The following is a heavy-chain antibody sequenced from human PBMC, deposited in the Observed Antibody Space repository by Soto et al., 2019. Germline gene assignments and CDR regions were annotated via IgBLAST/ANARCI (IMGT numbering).Heavy chain of an antibody. CDR3: ARGWFGPDV. V-gene: IGHV3-74*03. D-gene: IGHD3-10*01. Sequence: EVQLVESGGGLVQPGGSLRPPCAASEFTFSGRPVHWVRQAPGKGLVGVSGIDKVGTDSTYADSVKGRFTSSRDNAKNTVYLQMNSLRVEDTAVYYCARGWFGPDVWGKGTTVTVSS. CDR1: EFTFSGRP. J-gene: IGHJ6*03. CDR2: IDKVGTDS.